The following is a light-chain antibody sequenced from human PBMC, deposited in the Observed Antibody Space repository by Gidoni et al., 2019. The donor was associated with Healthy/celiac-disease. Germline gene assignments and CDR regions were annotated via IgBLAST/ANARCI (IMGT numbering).Light chain of an antibody. V-gene: IGLV2-14*03. CDR3: SSYTSSSTLEDV. CDR2: DVS. CDR1: SSDVGGYNY. J-gene: IGLJ1*01. Sequence: QSALTQPASVSGSPGQSITISCTGTSSDVGGYNYVSWYQHHPGKAPKLMIYDVSNRPSGVSNRFSGSKSGNTASLTISGLQAEDEADYYCSSYTSSSTLEDVFGTGTKVTVL.